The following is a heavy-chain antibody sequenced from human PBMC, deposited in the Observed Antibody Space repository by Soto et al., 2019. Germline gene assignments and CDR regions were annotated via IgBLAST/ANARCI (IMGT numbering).Heavy chain of an antibody. J-gene: IGHJ5*02. Sequence: ADTLSLSCAVDGLSFSRYYGSWIRQPPGKGLEWIGEINHSGSTNYNPSLKSRVTISVDTSKNQFSLKMTSDDTAVYFCARGGGSGWHGDWFDPWGQGTM. CDR3: ARGGGSGWHGDWFDP. V-gene: IGHV4-34*01. D-gene: IGHD6-19*01. CDR2: INHSGST. CDR1: GLSFSRYY.